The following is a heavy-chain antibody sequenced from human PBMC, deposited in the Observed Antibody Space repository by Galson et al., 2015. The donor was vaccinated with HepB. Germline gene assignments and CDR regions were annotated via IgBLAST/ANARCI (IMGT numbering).Heavy chain of an antibody. V-gene: IGHV1-24*01. CDR1: GYTLTELS. D-gene: IGHD1-14*01. CDR2: FDPEDGET. CDR3: ATGLRDFPTGGWYFDL. Sequence: QSGAEVKKPGESLKISCKVSGYTLTELSMHWVRQAPGKGLEWMGGFDPEDGETIYAQKFQGRVTMTEDTSTDTAYMELSSLRSEDTAVYYCATGLRDFPTGGWYFDLWGRGTLVTVSS. J-gene: IGHJ2*01.